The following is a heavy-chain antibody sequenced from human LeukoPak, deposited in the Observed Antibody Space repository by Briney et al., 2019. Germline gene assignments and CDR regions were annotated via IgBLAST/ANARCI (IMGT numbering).Heavy chain of an antibody. V-gene: IGHV4-4*07. J-gene: IGHJ4*02. D-gene: IGHD2-15*01. CDR3: ARDLTFCSGGTCYSGGCDY. Sequence: TSETLSLTCTVSGGSISSYYWSWIRQPAGKGLEWIGRIYTSGSTNYNPSLKSRVTMSVDTSKNQFSLKLSSVTAADTAVYYCARDLTFCSGGTCYSGGCDYWGQGTLVTVSS. CDR2: IYTSGST. CDR1: GGSISSYY.